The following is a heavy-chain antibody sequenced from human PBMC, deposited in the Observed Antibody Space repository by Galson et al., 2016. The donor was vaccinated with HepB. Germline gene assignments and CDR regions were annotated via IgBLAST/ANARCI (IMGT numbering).Heavy chain of an antibody. J-gene: IGHJ4*02. CDR3: LKEFTPILTSGYNFDC. Sequence: SLRLSCAASGFTFSSYAMHWVRQAPGKGLEYVSGISTNGGSTYYADSVKGRFTISRDNSKNTLYLQMSSLRAEDTAVYYCLKEFTPILTSGYNFDCWGQGTLVTVSS. CDR1: GFTFSSYA. D-gene: IGHD3-9*01. V-gene: IGHV3-64D*09. CDR2: ISTNGGST.